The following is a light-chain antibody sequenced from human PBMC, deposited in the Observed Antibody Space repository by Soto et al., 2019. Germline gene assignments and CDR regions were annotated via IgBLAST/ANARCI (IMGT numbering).Light chain of an antibody. J-gene: IGLJ1*01. CDR3: QSYDTGPSGGSV. V-gene: IGLV1-40*01. Sequence: QSVLTQSPSVSGAPGQRVSISCTGTSSNIGAGFDVHWYQQLPATAPKLLIYGNNNRPSGVPDRFSGSKSGTSASLAITGLQAEYEADYYCQSYDTGPSGGSVFGTGTKLTVL. CDR2: GNN. CDR1: SSNIGAGFD.